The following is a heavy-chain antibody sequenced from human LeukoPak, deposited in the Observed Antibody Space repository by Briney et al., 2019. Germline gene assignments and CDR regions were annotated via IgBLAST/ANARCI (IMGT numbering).Heavy chain of an antibody. Sequence: ASVKVSCKASGYTFTDYYIHWVRQAPGQGLEWVGWINPKNGDTNYEQRFQGWVTVTRDTSISTAYMELNRLTSHDTAVYYCARDSWNGPYFDYWGQGTLVTVSS. CDR3: ARDSWNGPYFDY. V-gene: IGHV1-2*04. D-gene: IGHD1-1*01. CDR2: INPKNGDT. CDR1: GYTFTDYY. J-gene: IGHJ4*02.